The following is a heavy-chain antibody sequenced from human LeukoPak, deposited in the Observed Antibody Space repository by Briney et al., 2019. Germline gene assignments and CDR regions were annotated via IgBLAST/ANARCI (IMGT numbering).Heavy chain of an antibody. CDR2: IILIFGTA. J-gene: IGHJ3*02. Sequence: GSSVKVSRKSSGGTFSSYAISWVRQAPGQGLELVGGIILIFGTANYAQKFQGRVTITADKSTSTAYMELSSLRSEDTAVYYGARPIRVVGNDSFDIWGQGTMVTVSS. CDR3: ARPIRVVGNDSFDI. V-gene: IGHV1-69*06. D-gene: IGHD3-3*02. CDR1: GGTFSSYA.